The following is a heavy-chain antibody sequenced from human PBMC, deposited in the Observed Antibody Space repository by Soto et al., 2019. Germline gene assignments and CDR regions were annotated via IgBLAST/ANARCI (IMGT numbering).Heavy chain of an antibody. J-gene: IGHJ4*02. V-gene: IGHV4-34*01. Sequence: SETLSLTCAVYGGSFSGYYWSWIRQPPGKGLEWIGEINHSGSTNYNPSLKSRVTISVDTSKNQFSLKLSSVTAADTAVYYCARGGWLVEWEDYWGQGTLVTVSS. CDR3: ARGGWLVEWEDY. CDR1: GGSFSGYY. D-gene: IGHD6-19*01. CDR2: INHSGST.